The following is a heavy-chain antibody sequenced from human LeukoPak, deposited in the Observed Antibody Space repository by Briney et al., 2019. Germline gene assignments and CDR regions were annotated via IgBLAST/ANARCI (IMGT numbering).Heavy chain of an antibody. D-gene: IGHD3-10*02. CDR1: DDSVSLYY. V-gene: IGHV4-59*02. CDR2: MCYSGST. Sequence: SETLSLTCTVSDDSVSLYYWSWIRQPPGKGLEWIGNMCYSGSTTYNPSLKSRITLSVDTSKNQFSLKLSSVTAADTAVYYCARGMFAFDIWGQGTMVTVSS. J-gene: IGHJ3*02. CDR3: ARGMFAFDI.